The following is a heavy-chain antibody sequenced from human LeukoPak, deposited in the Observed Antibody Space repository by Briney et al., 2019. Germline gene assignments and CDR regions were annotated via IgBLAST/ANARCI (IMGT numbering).Heavy chain of an antibody. D-gene: IGHD2-15*01. V-gene: IGHV1-18*01. Sequence: ASVKVSCKAYGYTCTSYGISWVRQAPGQGLEWMGWINAYTGNTDYAQKLRGRVTMTTDTSTTTAYMELRSLRSDDPAVYYCARLGSGARASDYWGQGTLVTVSS. CDR1: GYTCTSYG. CDR3: ARLGSGARASDY. CDR2: INAYTGNT. J-gene: IGHJ4*02.